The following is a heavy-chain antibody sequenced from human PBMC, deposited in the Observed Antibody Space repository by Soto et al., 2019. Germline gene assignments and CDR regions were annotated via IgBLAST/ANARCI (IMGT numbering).Heavy chain of an antibody. CDR3: ARGSPLYYDFWSGYPQAYYYGMDV. CDR2: INHSGST. Sequence: NPSETLSLTCAVYGGSFSGYYWSWIRQPPGKGLEWIGEINHSGSTNYNPSLESRVTISVDTSKNQFSLKLSSVTAADTAVYYCARGSPLYYDFWSGYPQAYYYGMDVWGQGTTVTVSS. J-gene: IGHJ6*02. CDR1: GGSFSGYY. D-gene: IGHD3-3*01. V-gene: IGHV4-34*01.